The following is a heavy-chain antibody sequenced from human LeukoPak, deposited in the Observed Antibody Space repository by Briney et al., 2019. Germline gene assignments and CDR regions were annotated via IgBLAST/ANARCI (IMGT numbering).Heavy chain of an antibody. CDR3: ARDKGAATEERSDY. D-gene: IGHD1-26*01. J-gene: IGHJ4*02. CDR2: ISSDGSDI. CDR1: GFTFGTSW. Sequence: GGSLRLSCAVSGFTFGTSWMHWVRQAPGRGLVWVSRISSDGSDIFYADSVKGRLTISRDNSKNMLYLQMNSLRAEDTAVYYCARDKGAATEERSDYWGQGTQVTVSS. V-gene: IGHV3-74*01.